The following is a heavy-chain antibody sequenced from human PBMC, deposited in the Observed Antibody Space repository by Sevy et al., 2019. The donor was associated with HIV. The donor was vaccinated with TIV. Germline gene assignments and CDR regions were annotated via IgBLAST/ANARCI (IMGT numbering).Heavy chain of an antibody. CDR2: ISTGGGTI. D-gene: IGHD3-22*01. CDR3: ATSRRDYYNYYFDY. Sequence: GGSLRLSCAASGLSFRSYELNWVRQAPGKGLQWISYISTGGGTIFYADSVKGRFTISRDNAKNSVFLQMNSLRAEDTAVYFCATSRRDYYNYYFDYWGHGTLVAVSS. J-gene: IGHJ4*01. V-gene: IGHV3-48*03. CDR1: GLSFRSYE.